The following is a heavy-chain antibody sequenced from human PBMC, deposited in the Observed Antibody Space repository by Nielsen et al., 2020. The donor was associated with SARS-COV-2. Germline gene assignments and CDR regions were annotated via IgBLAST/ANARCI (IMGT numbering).Heavy chain of an antibody. CDR2: IYTSGST. V-gene: IGHV4-4*07. Sequence: SETLSLTCTVSGGSISSYYWSWTRQPAGKGLEWIGRIYTSGSTNYNPSLKSRVTMSVDTSKNQFSLKLSSVTAADTAVYYCARGEYYYDSSGYSGYFDYWGQGTLVTVSS. J-gene: IGHJ4*02. CDR1: GGSISSYY. D-gene: IGHD3-22*01. CDR3: ARGEYYYDSSGYSGYFDY.